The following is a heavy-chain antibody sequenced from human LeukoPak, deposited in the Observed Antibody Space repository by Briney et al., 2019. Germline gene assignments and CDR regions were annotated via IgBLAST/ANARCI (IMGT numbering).Heavy chain of an antibody. CDR1: GGTFSSYA. CDR3: ARVGDIAYCGGDCYS. Sequence: SVKVSCKASGGTFSSYAIRWVRQAPGQGLEWMGGIIPIFGTANYAQKFQGRVTITTDESTSTAYMELSSLISEDTAVYYIARVGDIAYCGGDCYSWGQGTLVTVSS. D-gene: IGHD2-21*02. CDR2: IIPIFGTA. V-gene: IGHV1-69*05. J-gene: IGHJ4*02.